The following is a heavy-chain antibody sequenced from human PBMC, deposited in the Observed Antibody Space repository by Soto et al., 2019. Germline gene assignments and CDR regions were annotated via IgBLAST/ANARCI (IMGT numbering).Heavy chain of an antibody. CDR3: ARDPFGYYVNYFDN. V-gene: IGHV3-23*01. Sequence: GGSLRLSCAASGFTFSSYAMSWVRQAPGKGLEWVSGISGSGGSTYYADSVKGRFTISRDDSKNTLYLQMNSLRAEDTAIFYCARDPFGYYVNYFDNWGQGTLVTVSS. CDR1: GFTFSSYA. J-gene: IGHJ4*02. CDR2: ISGSGGST. D-gene: IGHD1-26*01.